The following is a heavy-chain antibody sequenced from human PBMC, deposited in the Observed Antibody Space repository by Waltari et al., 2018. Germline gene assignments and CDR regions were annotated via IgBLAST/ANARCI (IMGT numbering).Heavy chain of an antibody. CDR3: AREGRRTGTPNWFDP. CDR1: GGSISSSSYY. CDR2: IYYSGST. V-gene: IGHV4-39*02. Sequence: QLQLRESGPGLVKPSETLSLTCTVSGGSISSSSYYWGWIRQPPGKGLEWIGSIYYSGSTYYNPSLKSRVTISVDTSKNSLYLQMNSLRAEDTAVYYCAREGRRTGTPNWFDPWGQGTLVTVSS. D-gene: IGHD1-7*01. J-gene: IGHJ5*02.